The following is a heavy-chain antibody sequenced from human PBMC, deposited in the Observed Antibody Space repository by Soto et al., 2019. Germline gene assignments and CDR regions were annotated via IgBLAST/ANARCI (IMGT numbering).Heavy chain of an antibody. V-gene: IGHV2-5*02. D-gene: IGHD7-27*01. Sequence: QITLKESGPTLVKPTQTLTLTCAFSGFSLSTTGVGVGWIRQPPGKALEWLAFIYWDDAERYRPSLKSRLTITKDTSKTQVVLTMANMDPVDTATYYCARTSVNWGSRGLIDHWGQGTLVTVSS. CDR1: GFSLSTTGVG. J-gene: IGHJ4*02. CDR3: ARTSVNWGSRGLIDH. CDR2: IYWDDAE.